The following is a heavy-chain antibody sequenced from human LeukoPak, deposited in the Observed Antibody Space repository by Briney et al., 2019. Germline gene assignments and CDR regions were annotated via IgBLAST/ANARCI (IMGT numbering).Heavy chain of an antibody. CDR1: GFIFNSYG. V-gene: IGHV3-30*02. CDR3: ATLPYYYDSSGSYYFDY. D-gene: IGHD3-22*01. J-gene: IGHJ4*02. Sequence: PGGSLRLSCAASGFIFNSYGMHWVRQAPGKGLEWVAFIRYDGSNKYYGDSVKGRFTISRDNSKNTLYLQMNSLRVEDTAVYYCATLPYYYDSSGSYYFDYWGQGTLVTVSS. CDR2: IRYDGSNK.